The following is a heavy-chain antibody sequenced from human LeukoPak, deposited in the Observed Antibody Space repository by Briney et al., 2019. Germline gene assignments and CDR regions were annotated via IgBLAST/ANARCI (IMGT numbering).Heavy chain of an antibody. V-gene: IGHV4-59*12. D-gene: IGHD3-22*01. CDR2: IYYSGST. J-gene: IGHJ3*02. Sequence: SETLSLTCTVSGGSISSYYWSWIRQPPGKGLEWIGYIYYSGSTNYNPSLKSRVTISVDTSKNQFSLKLSSVTAADTAVYYCARDPITMNAFDIWGQGTMVTVSS. CDR1: GGSISSYY. CDR3: ARDPITMNAFDI.